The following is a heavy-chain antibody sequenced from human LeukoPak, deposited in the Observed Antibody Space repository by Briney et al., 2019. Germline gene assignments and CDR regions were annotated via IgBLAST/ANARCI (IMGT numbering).Heavy chain of an antibody. V-gene: IGHV3-21*01. CDR3: ARYRDSYYDSSGYYYEAY. J-gene: IGHJ4*02. CDR1: GFTFSSYS. Sequence: PGGSLRLSCAASGFTFSSYSMNWVRQAPGKGLEWVSSISSSSSYIYYADSVKGRFTISRDNAKNSLYLQMNSLRAEDTAVYYCARYRDSYYDSSGYYYEAYWGQGTLVTVSS. CDR2: ISSSSSYI. D-gene: IGHD3-22*01.